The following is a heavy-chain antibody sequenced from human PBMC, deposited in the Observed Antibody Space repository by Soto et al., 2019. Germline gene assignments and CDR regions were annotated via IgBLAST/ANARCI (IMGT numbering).Heavy chain of an antibody. CDR2: ISYDGSNK. CDR3: ARDRAAKYFDY. Sequence: QVQLVESGGGVVQPGRSLRLSCAASGFTFSSYGMHWVRQAPGKGVEWVAVISYDGSNKYYADSVKGRFTIYRDNSKNTLYLQMNSLRAEDTAVYYCARDRAAKYFDYWGQGTLVSVSS. D-gene: IGHD3-10*01. CDR1: GFTFSSYG. V-gene: IGHV3-33*01. J-gene: IGHJ4*02.